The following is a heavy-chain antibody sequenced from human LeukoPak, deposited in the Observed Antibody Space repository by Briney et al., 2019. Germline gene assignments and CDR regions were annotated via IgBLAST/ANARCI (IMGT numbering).Heavy chain of an antibody. CDR1: GYTFTSYG. J-gene: IGHJ6*02. D-gene: IGHD2-2*01. CDR3: ARDGGYCSSTSCYYYYYGMDV. Sequence: ASVKVSCKVSGYTFTSYGISWVRQAPGQGLEWMGWISAYNGNTNYAQKLQGRVTMTTDTSTSTAYMELRSLRSDDTAVYYCARDGGYCSSTSCYYYYYGMDVWGQGTLVTVSS. CDR2: ISAYNGNT. V-gene: IGHV1-18*04.